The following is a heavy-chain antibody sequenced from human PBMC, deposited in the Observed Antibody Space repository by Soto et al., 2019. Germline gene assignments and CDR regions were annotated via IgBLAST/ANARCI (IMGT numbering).Heavy chain of an antibody. D-gene: IGHD6-13*01. CDR2: IYYSGST. CDR1: GGSVSSGSYY. V-gene: IGHV4-61*01. CDR3: ARYRREAVAGYTLDN. J-gene: IGHJ4*02. Sequence: SETLSLTCTVSGGSVSSGSYYWSWIRQPPGKGLEWIGYIYYSGSTNYNPSLKSRVTISEDTSKSQFSLKVNSMTAADTAVYYCARYRREAVAGYTLDNWGQGILVTVSS.